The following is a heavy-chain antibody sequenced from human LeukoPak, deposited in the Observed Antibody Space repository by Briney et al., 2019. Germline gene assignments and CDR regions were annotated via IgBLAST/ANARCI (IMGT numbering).Heavy chain of an antibody. CDR1: GYTFTGYY. CDR3: ARTGYCSGGSCYFADAFDI. CDR2: INPNSGGT. V-gene: IGHV1-2*02. J-gene: IGHJ3*02. D-gene: IGHD2-15*01. Sequence: ASVKVSCKASGYTFTGYYMHWVRQAPGQGLEWMGWINPNSGGTNYAQKFQGRVTMTRDTSSSTAYMELSRLRSDDTAVYYCARTGYCSGGSCYFADAFDIWGQGTIVTVSS.